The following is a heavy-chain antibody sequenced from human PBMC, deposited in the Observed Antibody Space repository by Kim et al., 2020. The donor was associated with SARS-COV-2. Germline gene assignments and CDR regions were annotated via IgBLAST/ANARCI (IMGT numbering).Heavy chain of an antibody. V-gene: IGHV4-39*01. CDR3: ARQVYEGYFDY. J-gene: IGHJ4*02. CDR1: GGSISSSSYY. CDR2: IYYSGST. Sequence: SETLSLTCTVSGGSISSSSYYWGWIRQPPGKGLEWIGSIYYSGSTYYNPSLKSRVTISVDTSKNQFSLKLSSVTAADTAVYYCARQVYEGYFDYWGQGTLVTVSS. D-gene: IGHD2-8*01.